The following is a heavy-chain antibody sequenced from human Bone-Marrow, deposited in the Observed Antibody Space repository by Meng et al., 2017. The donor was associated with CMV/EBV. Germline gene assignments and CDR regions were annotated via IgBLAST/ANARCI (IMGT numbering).Heavy chain of an antibody. Sequence: SVKVSCKASGYTFSSYAISWVRQAPGQGLEWMRGIIPIFGTANYAQKFQGRVTITTDESTSTAYMELSSLRSEDTAVYYCARVRGWGGLYCSSTSCPNWFDPWGQGTLVTVSS. CDR1: GYTFSSYA. J-gene: IGHJ5*02. V-gene: IGHV1-69*05. CDR2: IIPIFGTA. CDR3: ARVRGWGGLYCSSTSCPNWFDP. D-gene: IGHD2-2*01.